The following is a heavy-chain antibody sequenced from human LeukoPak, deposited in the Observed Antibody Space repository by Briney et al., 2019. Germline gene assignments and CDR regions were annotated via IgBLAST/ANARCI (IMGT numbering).Heavy chain of an antibody. CDR2: IYYSGST. CDR1: GGSISSYY. Sequence: PSETLSLTCTVSGGSISSYYWSWLRQPPGKGLEWIGYIYYSGSTNYNPSLKSRVTISVDTSKNQFSLKLSSVTAADTAVYYCARGGKQQLVLLSDWFDLWGPGTLVTVSS. J-gene: IGHJ5*02. D-gene: IGHD6-13*01. CDR3: ARGGKQQLVLLSDWFDL. V-gene: IGHV4-59*01.